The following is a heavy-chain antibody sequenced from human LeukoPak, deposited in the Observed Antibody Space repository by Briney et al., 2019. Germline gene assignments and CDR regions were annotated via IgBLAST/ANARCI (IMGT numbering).Heavy chain of an antibody. V-gene: IGHV3-69-1*01. CDR3: TRGSYGDYGY. D-gene: IGHD4-17*01. J-gene: IGHJ4*02. CDR1: GFTFSDHY. CDR2: ISSDSKSI. Sequence: GSLRLSCAASGFTFSDHYMDWVRQAPGKGLEWVSSISSDSKSIYYADSVKGRFVISRDNAKNSLFLQMDSLRAEDTALYYCTRGSYGDYGYWGQGTLVTVSP.